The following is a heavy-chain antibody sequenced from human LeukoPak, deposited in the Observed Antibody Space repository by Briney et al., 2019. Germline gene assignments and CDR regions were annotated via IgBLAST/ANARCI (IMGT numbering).Heavy chain of an antibody. Sequence: GGSLRLSCAASGFTFSSYSMSWVRQAPGKGLEWVSFISSSGTYIYYADSMKGRSTISRDNAKNSLYLQMNSLRAEDTALYYCARNGGNSDFDYWGQGTLVTVSS. CDR2: ISSSGTYI. V-gene: IGHV3-21*01. CDR3: ARNGGNSDFDY. CDR1: GFTFSSYS. D-gene: IGHD4-23*01. J-gene: IGHJ4*02.